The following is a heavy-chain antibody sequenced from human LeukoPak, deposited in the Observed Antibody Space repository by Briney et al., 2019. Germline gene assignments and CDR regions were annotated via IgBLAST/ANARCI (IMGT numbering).Heavy chain of an antibody. J-gene: IGHJ5*02. CDR3: AKDAQRGFDYSNSLEH. D-gene: IGHD4-11*01. CDR1: GFTFSHYG. Sequence: PGRSLRLSCATSGFTFSHYGMHWVRQAPGKGLEWVAVIWNDGSNKYYGDSVKGRFTISRDNSKNTLYLQINSLTVEDTAVYYCAKDAQRGFDYSNSLEHWGQGTLVTVSS. CDR2: IWNDGSNK. V-gene: IGHV3-33*06.